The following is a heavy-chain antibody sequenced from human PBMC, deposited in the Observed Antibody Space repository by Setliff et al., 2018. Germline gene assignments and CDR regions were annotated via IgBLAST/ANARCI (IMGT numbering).Heavy chain of an antibody. J-gene: IGHJ4*02. D-gene: IGHD3-22*01. CDR3: AKVLDTTGYYYFDF. V-gene: IGHV3-30*18. CDR1: RFTFSNYW. CDR2: ISWDGTKT. Sequence: PGGSLRLSCAASRFTFSNYWMSWVRQAPGKGLEWVALISWDGTKTSYADSVRGRFTISRDGSKSTLYLDMSSLRSEDTAVYYCAKVLDTTGYYYFDFWGQGTLVTVSS.